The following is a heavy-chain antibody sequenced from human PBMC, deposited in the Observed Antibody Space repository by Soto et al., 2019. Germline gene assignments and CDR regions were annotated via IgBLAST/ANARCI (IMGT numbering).Heavy chain of an antibody. Sequence: EAQLVESGGGLVQPGGSLRLSCAASGFTFSSYSMNWVRQAPGQGLEWISYISSSSSTIYYADSVQGRFTISRDNARXXXXXXXXXXXXXXXXXXXXARDSTPGWHFDYWGQGALVTVSS. CDR2: ISSSSSTI. J-gene: IGHJ4*02. D-gene: IGHD6-19*01. CDR1: GFTFSSYS. V-gene: IGHV3-48*01. CDR3: ARDSTPGWHFDY.